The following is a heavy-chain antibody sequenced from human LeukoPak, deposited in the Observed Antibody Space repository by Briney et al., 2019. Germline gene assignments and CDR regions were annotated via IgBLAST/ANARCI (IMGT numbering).Heavy chain of an antibody. J-gene: IGHJ4*02. CDR2: IRYDGSNK. D-gene: IGHD4-17*01. V-gene: IGHV3-30*02. CDR1: GFTFGSYD. CDR3: AKDSYGDYEGYYFDY. Sequence: PGGSLRLSCAASGFTFGSYDMKWVRQAPGKGLEWVAFIRYDGSNKYYADSVKGRFTISRDNSKNTLYLQMNSLRAEDTAVYYCAKDSYGDYEGYYFDYWGQGTLVTVSS.